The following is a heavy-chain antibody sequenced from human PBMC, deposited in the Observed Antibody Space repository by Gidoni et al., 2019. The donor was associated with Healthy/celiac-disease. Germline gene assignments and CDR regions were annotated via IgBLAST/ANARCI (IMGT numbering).Heavy chain of an antibody. J-gene: IGHJ3*02. V-gene: IGHV3-9*01. CDR1: GFPFDDYA. Sequence: EVQLVESGGGLVQPGRSLRLSCAASGFPFDDYARHWVRQAPGEGLEWVSGISWNSGSIGYADSVKGRFTISRDNAKNSLYLQMNSLRAEDTALYYCAKDRYYDSSGPWAAFDIWGQGTMVTVSS. CDR2: ISWNSGSI. D-gene: IGHD3-22*01. CDR3: AKDRYYDSSGPWAAFDI.